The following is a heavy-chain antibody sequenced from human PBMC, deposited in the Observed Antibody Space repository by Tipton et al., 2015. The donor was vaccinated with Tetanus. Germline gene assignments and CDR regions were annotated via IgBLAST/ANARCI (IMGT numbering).Heavy chain of an antibody. J-gene: IGHJ4*02. D-gene: IGHD2-2*01. CDR1: GDSISSGDFY. CDR2: VFRSGSA. V-gene: IGHV4-30-2*01. CDR3: ARVACSSTSCYSHYFDY. Sequence: TLSLTCTVSGDSISSGDFYWSWIRQHPGKGLEWIGYVFRSGSADYNPSLKSRVNISLDRSENQISLMLTSVTAADTAVYYCARVACSSTSCYSHYFDYWGPGSLVTVS.